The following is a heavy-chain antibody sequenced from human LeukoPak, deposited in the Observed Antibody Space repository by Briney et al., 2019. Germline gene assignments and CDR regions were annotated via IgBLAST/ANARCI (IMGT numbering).Heavy chain of an antibody. D-gene: IGHD3-16*01. V-gene: IGHV3-66*01. Sequence: QSGGSLRLSCTGSGFIFSTYYINWVRQAPGKGLEWVSIIYRSGSISYADSVKGRFIISRDSSTNTLSLQMASLRAEDTAVYYCAADFYTSYHLGYWGQGTLVTVSS. J-gene: IGHJ4*02. CDR1: GFIFSTYY. CDR3: AADFYTSYHLGY. CDR2: IYRSGSI.